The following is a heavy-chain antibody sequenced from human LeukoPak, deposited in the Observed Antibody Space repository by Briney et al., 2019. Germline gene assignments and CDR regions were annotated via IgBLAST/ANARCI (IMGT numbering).Heavy chain of an antibody. CDR1: EFTFNSYA. CDR2: ISAGAGYI. V-gene: IGHV3-23*01. D-gene: IGHD5-24*01. Sequence: GGSLRLSCAASEFTFNSYAMTWVRQAPGKGLELVSAISAGAGYIYYADSVKGRFTSSRDNSKSTLYLQMSNLRAEDTAVYFCAKNRATGLAFYDYWGQGTQVTVSS. CDR3: AKNRATGLAFYDY. J-gene: IGHJ4*02.